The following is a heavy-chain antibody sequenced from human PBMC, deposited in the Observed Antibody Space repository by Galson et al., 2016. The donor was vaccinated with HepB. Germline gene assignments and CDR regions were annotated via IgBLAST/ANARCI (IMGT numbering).Heavy chain of an antibody. V-gene: IGHV3-74*01. D-gene: IGHD3-10*01. CDR3: ARDVGGWGSY. Sequence: SPRLSCAASGFSFSSFWMHWVRQVPGKGLVWVARTNEYGSITDYADSVKGRFTISRDNSKNTLYLQMSSLRAEDTAVYFCARDVGGWGSYWGQGTLVTVSS. CDR2: TNEYGSIT. J-gene: IGHJ4*02. CDR1: GFSFSSFW.